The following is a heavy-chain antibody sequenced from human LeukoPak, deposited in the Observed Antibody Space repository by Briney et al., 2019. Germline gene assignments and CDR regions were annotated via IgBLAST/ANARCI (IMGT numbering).Heavy chain of an antibody. D-gene: IGHD6-19*01. Sequence: GGSLRLSCTASGFAFGDYAMSWFRQAPGKGLEWIAFIRRKSDGATTEYAASVKGRFTISRDDSNSIAYLQMNSLKTEDTAVYYCSRDISEWLAPIYLDYWGQGTLVTVSS. J-gene: IGHJ4*02. V-gene: IGHV3-49*03. CDR2: IRRKSDGATT. CDR1: GFAFGDYA. CDR3: SRDISEWLAPIYLDY.